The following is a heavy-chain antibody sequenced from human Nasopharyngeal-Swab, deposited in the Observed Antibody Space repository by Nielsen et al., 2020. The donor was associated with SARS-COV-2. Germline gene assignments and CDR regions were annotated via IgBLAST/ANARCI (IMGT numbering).Heavy chain of an antibody. V-gene: IGHV3-30*03. Sequence: GESLKISCTASGFIFSNYGMHWVRQAPGKGLEWVAIISYEGSIKHYADYVEGRFTISRDASKNTLYLQMNSLRPEDTAVYYCARRKEILWLGSQRHGMDVWGQGTTVTVSS. CDR2: ISYEGSIK. D-gene: IGHD3-10*01. CDR1: GFIFSNYG. J-gene: IGHJ6*02. CDR3: ARRKEILWLGSQRHGMDV.